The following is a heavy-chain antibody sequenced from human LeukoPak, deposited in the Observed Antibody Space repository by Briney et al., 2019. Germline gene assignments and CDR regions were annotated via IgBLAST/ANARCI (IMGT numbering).Heavy chain of an antibody. Sequence: GGSLRLSCAASGFTFSSYAMSWVRQAPGEGLEWVSVISGSGGTTFYADSVKGRFTISRDNSKNTLYLQVNSLRAEDTALYYCAKEPSIAVAEAFDIWGQGTMVTVSS. CDR3: AKEPSIAVAEAFDI. J-gene: IGHJ3*02. V-gene: IGHV3-23*01. D-gene: IGHD6-19*01. CDR2: ISGSGGTT. CDR1: GFTFSSYA.